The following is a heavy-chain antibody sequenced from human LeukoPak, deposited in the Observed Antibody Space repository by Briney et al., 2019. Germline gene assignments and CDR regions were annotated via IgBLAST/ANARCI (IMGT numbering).Heavy chain of an antibody. CDR3: AKGRVFDY. CDR2: ISSSSSTI. V-gene: IGHV3-48*01. Sequence: GGSLRLSCAASGFTFSSYSMNWVRQAPGKGLEWVSYISSSSSTIYYADSVKGRFTISRDNSKNTLYLQMNSLRAEDTAVYYCAKGRVFDYWGQGTLVTVSS. J-gene: IGHJ4*02. CDR1: GFTFSSYS.